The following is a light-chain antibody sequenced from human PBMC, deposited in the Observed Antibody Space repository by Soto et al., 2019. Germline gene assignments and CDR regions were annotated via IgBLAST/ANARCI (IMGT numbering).Light chain of an antibody. CDR1: QGISNY. CDR2: DAS. V-gene: IGKV1-33*01. Sequence: DIQMTQSPSSLSASVGDRVTITCQASQGISNYLNWYQLKPGKAPKLLIFDASNLQTGVPSRFFGSGGGRHFTLRIGSLQPEDIVTYYCQHYDNFQITVGQGTRLEIK. CDR3: QHYDNFQIT. J-gene: IGKJ5*01.